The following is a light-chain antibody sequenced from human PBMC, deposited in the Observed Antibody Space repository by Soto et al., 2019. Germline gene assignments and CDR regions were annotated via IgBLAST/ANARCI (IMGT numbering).Light chain of an antibody. CDR3: QQYGTSEII. V-gene: IGKV3-20*01. CDR1: QSVSSEY. J-gene: IGKJ5*01. Sequence: EILLTQSPGTLSLSPGERATLSCRASQSVSSEYLAWYQQRPGQAPRLLIYDTSSRASGIPDRFSGSGSGTDFTLTISRLETEDFAVFYCQQYGTSEIIFGQGTRLEIK. CDR2: DTS.